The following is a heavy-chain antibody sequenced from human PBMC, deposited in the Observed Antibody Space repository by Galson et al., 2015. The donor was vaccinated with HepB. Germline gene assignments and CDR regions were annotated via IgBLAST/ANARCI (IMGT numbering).Heavy chain of an antibody. CDR2: ISYDGSNK. CDR3: AREPLYYYDSSGYSNCFDY. CDR1: GFTFSSYA. D-gene: IGHD3-22*01. V-gene: IGHV3-30*04. Sequence: SLRLSCAASGFTFSSYAMHWVRQAPGKGLEWEAVISYDGSNKYYADSVKGRFTISRDNSKNTLYLQMNSLRAEDTAVYYCAREPLYYYDSSGYSNCFDYWGQGTLVTVSS. J-gene: IGHJ4*02.